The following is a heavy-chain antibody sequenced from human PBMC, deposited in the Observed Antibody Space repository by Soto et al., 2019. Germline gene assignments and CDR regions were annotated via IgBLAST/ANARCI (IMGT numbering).Heavy chain of an antibody. CDR1: RFSLTTSRMR. Sequence: QITLKESGPRLVKPTQTLTLTCTFSRFSLTTSRMRMAWIRQPPGKALEWVGLIFWDDDKRYSPSLKSRLTVTKDSSKIQVVLTMTTMDPVDTDTYFCADTTHDYDVSGNSQYYFDHWGQGTLVTVSS. CDR2: IFWDDDK. J-gene: IGHJ4*02. V-gene: IGHV2-5*02. D-gene: IGHD3-22*01. CDR3: ADTTHDYDVSGNSQYYFDH.